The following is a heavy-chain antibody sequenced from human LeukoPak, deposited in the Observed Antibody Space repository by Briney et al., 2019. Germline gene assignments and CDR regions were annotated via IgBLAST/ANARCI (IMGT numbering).Heavy chain of an antibody. Sequence: GGSLRLSCAASGFTFSSYAMHWVRQAPGKGLEWVAIISYDGSNKYYAGSVKGRFTISRDNSKNTLYLQMNSLRAEDTAVYYCARDRADGYNYGDYFDFWGQGALVTVSP. CDR3: ARDRADGYNYGDYFDF. CDR1: GFTFSSYA. D-gene: IGHD5-18*01. J-gene: IGHJ4*02. CDR2: ISYDGSNK. V-gene: IGHV3-30-3*01.